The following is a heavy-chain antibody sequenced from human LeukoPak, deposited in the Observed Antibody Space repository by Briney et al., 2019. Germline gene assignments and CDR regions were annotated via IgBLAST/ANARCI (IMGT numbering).Heavy chain of an antibody. CDR1: GFTFSSYG. Sequence: GGSLRLSCAASGFTFSSYGMHWVRQAPGKGLEWVAFIRYDGSNKYYADSVKGRFTISRDNSKNTLYLQMNSLRAEDTAVYYCVKDSTHYCSGGSCYSDYWGQGTLVTVSS. D-gene: IGHD2-15*01. J-gene: IGHJ4*02. CDR3: VKDSTHYCSGGSCYSDY. CDR2: IRYDGSNK. V-gene: IGHV3-30*02.